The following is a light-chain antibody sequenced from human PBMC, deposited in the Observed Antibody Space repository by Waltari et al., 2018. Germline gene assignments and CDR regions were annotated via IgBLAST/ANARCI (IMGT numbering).Light chain of an antibody. CDR2: SNN. J-gene: IGLJ3*02. V-gene: IGLV1-44*01. CDR1: SSNIGRNT. Sequence: QSVLTQPPSASGTPGQRVTVYCSGSSSNIGRNTVNWYQQLPGTAPKLLIYSNNRRPPGVPDRFAGSKSGTSASLAISGLQAEDEANYYCATWDDSLNGPVFGGGTKLTVL. CDR3: ATWDDSLNGPV.